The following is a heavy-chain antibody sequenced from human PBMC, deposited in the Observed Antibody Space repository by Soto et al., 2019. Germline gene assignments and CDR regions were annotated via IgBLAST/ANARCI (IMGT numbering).Heavy chain of an antibody. Sequence: AAVKFSCKASGGTFSSYAISWVRQDPGQGLEWMGGIIPIFGTANYAQKFQGRVTITADESTSTAYMELSSLRSEDTAVYYCARESKLRFLEWFPGHFDYWGQGTLVTVSS. CDR1: GGTFSSYA. CDR3: ARESKLRFLEWFPGHFDY. J-gene: IGHJ4*02. CDR2: IIPIFGTA. V-gene: IGHV1-69*13. D-gene: IGHD3-3*01.